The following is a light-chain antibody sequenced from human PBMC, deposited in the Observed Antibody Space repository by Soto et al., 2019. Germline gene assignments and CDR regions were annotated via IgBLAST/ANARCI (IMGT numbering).Light chain of an antibody. CDR2: EAS. CDR1: QTTSSW. CDR3: QQYDSRPRV. Sequence: DIQMAQSPSSLSASVGDRVTITCRASQTTSSWLAWYQQKPGKAPNLLIYEASTLERGVPSRFSGSGSGTDFTFTISSLQPEDIATYFCQQYDSRPRVFGQGTKVDIK. J-gene: IGKJ1*01. V-gene: IGKV1-5*03.